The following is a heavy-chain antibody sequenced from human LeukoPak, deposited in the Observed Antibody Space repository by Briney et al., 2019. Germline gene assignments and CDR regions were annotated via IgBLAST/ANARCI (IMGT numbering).Heavy chain of an antibody. CDR1: GFTFSSYG. CDR3: AKTHYDSSGYYPEEIFDY. J-gene: IGHJ4*02. CDR2: IRYDGSNK. D-gene: IGHD3-22*01. V-gene: IGHV3-30*02. Sequence: PGGSLRLSCAASGFTFSSYGMHWVCQAPGKWLEWVAFIRYDGSNKYYADSVKGRFTISRDNSKNTLYLQMNSLRAEDTAVYYCAKTHYDSSGYYPEEIFDYWGQGTLVTVSS.